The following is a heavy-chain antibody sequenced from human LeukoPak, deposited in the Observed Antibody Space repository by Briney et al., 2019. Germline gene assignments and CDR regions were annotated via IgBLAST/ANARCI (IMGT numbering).Heavy chain of an antibody. J-gene: IGHJ4*02. D-gene: IGHD2-2*01. Sequence: PGGSLRLSCAASGFTFRSYPMNWVRQAPGKGLEWVSSISGSGGSTYYTDSVKGRFTISRDNSKNTLYLQMNSLRAEDTAVYYCAKGVVVDYWGQGTLVTVSS. CDR1: GFTFRSYP. V-gene: IGHV3-23*01. CDR2: ISGSGGST. CDR3: AKGVVVDY.